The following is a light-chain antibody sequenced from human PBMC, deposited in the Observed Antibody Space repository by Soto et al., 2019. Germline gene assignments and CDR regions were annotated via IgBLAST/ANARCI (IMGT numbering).Light chain of an antibody. V-gene: IGKV1-39*01. J-gene: IGKJ2*01. CDR3: QQSYTTVYT. Sequence: DIQMTQSASSLSASVGDRVTITFRSSQTIGANLNWYRQKPGKAPTLLIYDATTLQSGVPSRFSGLGSGTDFTLTITSLQPEDSATYFCQQSYTTVYTFGLGTKVDIK. CDR2: DAT. CDR1: QTIGAN.